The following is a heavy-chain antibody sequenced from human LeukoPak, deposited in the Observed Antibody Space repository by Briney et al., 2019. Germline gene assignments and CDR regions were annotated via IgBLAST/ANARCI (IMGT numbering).Heavy chain of an antibody. CDR2: TYDSGSS. Sequence: SETLSLTSAVSGGSMRNYYWSWIRQPPGKGLEWIGYTYDSGSSSYNPSLRSRVSISIDTSKNQFSLNLSSVTAADTAVYYCARGWASSWYYFDFWGQGTLVTVSS. V-gene: IGHV4-59*01. D-gene: IGHD2-2*01. CDR3: ARGWASSWYYFDF. CDR1: GGSMRNYY. J-gene: IGHJ4*02.